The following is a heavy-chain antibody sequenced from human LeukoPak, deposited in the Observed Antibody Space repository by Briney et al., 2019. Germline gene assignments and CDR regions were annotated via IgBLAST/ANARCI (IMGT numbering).Heavy chain of an antibody. Sequence: GGSLRLSCAASGFTFSSYWMSWVRQAPGKGLEWVANIKQDGSEKYYVDSVKGRFTISRDNAKNSLYLQMNSLRAEDTAVYYCARIRVRGAQLWAPFDYWGQGTLVTVSS. V-gene: IGHV3-7*01. D-gene: IGHD3-10*01. CDR2: IKQDGSEK. J-gene: IGHJ4*02. CDR3: ARIRVRGAQLWAPFDY. CDR1: GFTFSSYW.